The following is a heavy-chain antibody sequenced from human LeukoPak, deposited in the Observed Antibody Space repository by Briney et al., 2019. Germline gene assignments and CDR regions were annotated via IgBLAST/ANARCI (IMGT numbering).Heavy chain of an antibody. D-gene: IGHD6-13*01. CDR1: GFTFSSYS. CDR2: ISSSSSYI. Sequence: PGGSLRLSCAASGFTFSSYSMNWVRQAPGKGMEWVSSISSSSSYIYYADSVKGRFTISRDNAKNSLYLQMNSLRAEDTAVYYCARKKVAAAGPDYWGQGTLVTVSS. CDR3: ARKKVAAAGPDY. V-gene: IGHV3-21*01. J-gene: IGHJ4*02.